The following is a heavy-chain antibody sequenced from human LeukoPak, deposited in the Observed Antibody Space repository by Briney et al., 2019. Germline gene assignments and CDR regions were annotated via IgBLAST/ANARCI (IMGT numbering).Heavy chain of an antibody. CDR1: GYTFTGYY. J-gene: IGHJ4*02. CDR3: ARDLYSGSYFYYFDY. D-gene: IGHD1-26*01. V-gene: IGHV1-2*06. Sequence: ASVKVSCKASGYTFTGYYMHWVRQAPGQALEWMGRINPNSGGTNYAQKFQGRVTMTRDTSISTAYMELSRLRSDDTAVYYCARDLYSGSYFYYFDYWGQGTLVTVSS. CDR2: INPNSGGT.